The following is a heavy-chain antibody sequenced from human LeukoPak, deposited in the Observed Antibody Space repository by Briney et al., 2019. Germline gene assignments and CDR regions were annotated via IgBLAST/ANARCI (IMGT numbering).Heavy chain of an antibody. J-gene: IGHJ4*02. Sequence: SETLSLTCTVSGGSISSGSYYWSWIRQPAGKGLEWIGRIYTSGSTNYNPSLKSRVTISVDTSKNQFSLKLSSVTAADTAVYYCARVNTATLPFDYWGQGTLVTVSS. D-gene: IGHD5-18*01. V-gene: IGHV4-61*02. CDR1: GGSISSGSYY. CDR2: IYTSGST. CDR3: ARVNTATLPFDY.